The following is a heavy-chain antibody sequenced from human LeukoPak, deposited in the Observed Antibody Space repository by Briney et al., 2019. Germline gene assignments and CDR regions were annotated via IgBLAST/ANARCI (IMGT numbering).Heavy chain of an antibody. CDR1: GFTFSSYS. D-gene: IGHD3-22*01. CDR3: ARDWYYYDSSGYEMADAFDI. CDR2: ISSSSSTI. V-gene: IGHV3-48*04. Sequence: GGSLRLSCAASGFTFSSYSMNWIRQAPGKGLEWVSYISSSSSTIYYADSVKGRFTISRDNAKNSLYLQMNSLRAEDTAVYYCARDWYYYDSSGYEMADAFDIWGQGTMVTVSS. J-gene: IGHJ3*02.